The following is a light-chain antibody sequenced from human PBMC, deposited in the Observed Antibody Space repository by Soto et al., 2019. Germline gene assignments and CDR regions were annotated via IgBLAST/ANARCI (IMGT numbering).Light chain of an antibody. CDR1: QGIVDT. V-gene: IGKV3-15*01. Sequence: EVVMRQSPATLSVSPGEVATLSFRASQGIVDTLAWYQHKPGQTPRLLIYDTSTRATGVPTRFSGSRSGAEFTLTINSLQSEDFAVYYCQPYSNWPLTFGGGTKVDIK. CDR3: QPYSNWPLT. CDR2: DTS. J-gene: IGKJ4*01.